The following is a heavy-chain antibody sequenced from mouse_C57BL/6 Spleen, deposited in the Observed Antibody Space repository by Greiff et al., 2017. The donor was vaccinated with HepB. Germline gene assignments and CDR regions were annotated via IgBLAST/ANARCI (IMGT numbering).Heavy chain of an antibody. D-gene: IGHD1-1*01. V-gene: IGHV1-82*01. CDR2: IYPGDGDT. Sequence: QVQLQQSGPELVKPGASVKISCKASGYAFSSSWMNWVKQRPGKGLEWIGRIYPGDGDTNYNGKFKGKATLTADKSSSTAYMQLSSLTSEDSAVYFCYYYGSSYGAYWGQGTLVTVSA. CDR3: YYYGSSYGAY. CDR1: GYAFSSSW. J-gene: IGHJ3*01.